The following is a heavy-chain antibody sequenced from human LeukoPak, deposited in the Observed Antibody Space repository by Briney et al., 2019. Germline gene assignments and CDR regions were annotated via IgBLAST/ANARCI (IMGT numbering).Heavy chain of an antibody. CDR2: ISSSSSYI. J-gene: IGHJ6*03. D-gene: IGHD6-13*01. CDR1: GFTFSSYS. V-gene: IGHV3-21*01. CDR3: ARPPSGYSSSHYGKLTYYMDV. Sequence: GGSLRLSCAASGFTFSSYSMNWVRQAPGKGLEWVSSISSSSSYIYYADSVKGRFTISRENAKNSLYLQMNSLRAEDTAVYYCARPPSGYSSSHYGKLTYYMDVWGKGTTVTVSS.